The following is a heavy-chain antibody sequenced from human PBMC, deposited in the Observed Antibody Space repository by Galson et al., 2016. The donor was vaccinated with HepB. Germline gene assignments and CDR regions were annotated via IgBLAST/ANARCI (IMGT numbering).Heavy chain of an antibody. V-gene: IGHV3-21*01. CDR3: VSSPPGFPGHYFDS. D-gene: IGHD1-14*01. CDR1: GFTFSSYS. J-gene: IGHJ4*02. Sequence: SLRLSCAASGFTFSSYSMNWVRQAPGKGLEWVSSINSRSTYVYYADSVKGRFTISRDNAKNSLFVEMNSLRSEDTAVYFCVSSPPGFPGHYFDSWGQGTLITVSS. CDR2: INSRSTYV.